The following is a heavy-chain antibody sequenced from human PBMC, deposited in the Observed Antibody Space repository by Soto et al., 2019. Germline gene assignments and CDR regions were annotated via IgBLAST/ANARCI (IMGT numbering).Heavy chain of an antibody. CDR2: MNPNSGNT. CDR3: ASDAIAAADAFDI. J-gene: IGHJ3*02. V-gene: IGHV1-8*01. D-gene: IGHD6-13*01. CDR1: GYTFTSYD. Sequence: QVQLVQSGAEVKKPGASVKVSCKASGYTFTSYDINWVRQATGQGLEWMGWMNPNSGNTGYAQKCQGRVTMTRNTSISTAYMELSSLRSEDTAVYYCASDAIAAADAFDIWGQGTMVTVSS.